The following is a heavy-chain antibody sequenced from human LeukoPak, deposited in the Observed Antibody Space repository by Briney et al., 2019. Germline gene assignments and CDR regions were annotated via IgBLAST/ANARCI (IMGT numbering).Heavy chain of an antibody. CDR3: AIMAGDDAFDI. J-gene: IGHJ3*02. Sequence: SETLSLTCAVYGGSFSGYYWSWIRQPPGKGLEWIGEINHSGSTNYNPSLKSRVTISVDTSKNQFSLQLSSVTAADTAVYYCAIMAGDDAFDIWGQGTMVTVSS. CDR1: GGSFSGYY. D-gene: IGHD6-19*01. V-gene: IGHV4-34*01. CDR2: INHSGST.